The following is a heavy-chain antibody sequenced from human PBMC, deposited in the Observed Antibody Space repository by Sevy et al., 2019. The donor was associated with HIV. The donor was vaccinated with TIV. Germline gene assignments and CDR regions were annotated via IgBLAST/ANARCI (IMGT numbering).Heavy chain of an antibody. CDR3: SITMVRGVMQAWGV. CDR1: GFTFSNAW. D-gene: IGHD3-10*01. V-gene: IGHV3-15*01. J-gene: IGHJ4*02. Sequence: GGSLRLSCAASGFTFSNAWMSWVRQAPGKGLEWVGRIKGKTDGGTTDYAEPVKGRFTISRDDSKNTLYLQMNSLKTEDTAVYYCSITMVRGVMQAWGVWGQGTLVTVSS. CDR2: IKGKTDGGTT.